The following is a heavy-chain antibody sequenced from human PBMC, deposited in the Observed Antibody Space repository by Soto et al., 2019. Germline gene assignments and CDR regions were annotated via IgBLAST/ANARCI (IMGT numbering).Heavy chain of an antibody. D-gene: IGHD6-13*01. CDR2: IIPISGTA. CDR3: ASHGYSSSWYGVSYYGMDV. V-gene: IGHV1-69*13. CDR1: GGTFSSYA. Sequence: GASVKVSCKASGGTFSSYAFSWVRQAPGQGLEWMGGIIPISGTANYAQKFQGRVTITADESTRTAYMELSSLTSEDTAVYYCASHGYSSSWYGVSYYGMDVWGPGTTVTVSS. J-gene: IGHJ6*02.